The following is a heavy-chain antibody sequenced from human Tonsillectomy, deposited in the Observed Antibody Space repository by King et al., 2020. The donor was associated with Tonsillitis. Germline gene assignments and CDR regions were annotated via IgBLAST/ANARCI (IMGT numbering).Heavy chain of an antibody. CDR3: AKDQWELLDAFDI. D-gene: IGHD1-26*01. Sequence: VQLVESGGGLVQPGGSLRLSCAASGFTFSSYAMSWVRQAPGKGLEWVSAISGSGGSTYYADSVKGRFTISRDNSKNTLYLQMKSLRADDTAVYYCAKDQWELLDAFDIWGQGTMVTVSS. CDR1: GFTFSSYA. J-gene: IGHJ3*02. V-gene: IGHV3-23*04. CDR2: ISGSGGST.